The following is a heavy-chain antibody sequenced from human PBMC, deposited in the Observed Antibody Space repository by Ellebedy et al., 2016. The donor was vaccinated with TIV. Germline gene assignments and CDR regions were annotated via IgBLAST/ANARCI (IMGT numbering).Heavy chain of an antibody. CDR1: GFTFSSDA. CDR3: AKLGFDILTGSGGMDV. CDR2: ISGSGGST. D-gene: IGHD3-9*01. Sequence: GESLKISCAASGFTFSSDAMSWVRQAPGKGLEWVSGISGSGGSTYYADSVKGRFTISRDNSKNTLYVQMNSLRAEDTAVYYCAKLGFDILTGSGGMDVWGQGTTVTVSS. V-gene: IGHV3-23*01. J-gene: IGHJ6*02.